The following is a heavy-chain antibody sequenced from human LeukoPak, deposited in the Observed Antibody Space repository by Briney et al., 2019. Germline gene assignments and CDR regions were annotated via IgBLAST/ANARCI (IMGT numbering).Heavy chain of an antibody. CDR2: IRYDGSNK. D-gene: IGHD6-13*01. J-gene: IGHJ4*02. Sequence: AGSLRLSCAASGFTFSSYGMHWVRQAPGKGLEWVAFIRYDGSNKYYADSVKGRFTISRDNSKNTLYLQMNSLRAEDTAVYYCAKDVSSSWYDFDYWGQGTLVTVSS. CDR3: AKDVSSSWYDFDY. V-gene: IGHV3-30*02. CDR1: GFTFSSYG.